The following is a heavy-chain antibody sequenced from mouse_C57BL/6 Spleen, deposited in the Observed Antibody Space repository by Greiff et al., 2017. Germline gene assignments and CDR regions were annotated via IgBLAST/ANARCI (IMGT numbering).Heavy chain of an antibody. J-gene: IGHJ4*01. CDR1: GYTFTDYN. CDR3: ARYGDDGAMDY. V-gene: IGHV1-18*01. Sequence: VQLQQSGPELVKPGASVKIPCKASGYTFTDYNMDWVKQSHGKSLEWIGDINPNNGGTIYNQKFKGKATLTVDKSSSTAYMGLRSLTSEDTAVYYCARYGDDGAMDYWGQGTSLTVSS. CDR2: INPNNGGT. D-gene: IGHD2-13*01.